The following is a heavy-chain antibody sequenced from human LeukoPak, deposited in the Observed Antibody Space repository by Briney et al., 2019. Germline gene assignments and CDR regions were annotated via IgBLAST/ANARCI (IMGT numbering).Heavy chain of an antibody. CDR2: IYYSGST. Sequence: SETLSLTCTVSGGSTSSYYWSWIRQPPGKGLEWIGYIYYSGSTNYNPSLKSRVTISVDTSKNQFSLKLSSVTAADTAVYYCARSWWGFDYWGQGTLVTVSS. V-gene: IGHV4-59*01. D-gene: IGHD2-15*01. J-gene: IGHJ4*02. CDR3: ARSWWGFDY. CDR1: GGSTSSYY.